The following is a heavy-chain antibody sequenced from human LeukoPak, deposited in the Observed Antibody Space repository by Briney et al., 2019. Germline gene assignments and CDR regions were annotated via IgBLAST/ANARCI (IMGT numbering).Heavy chain of an antibody. CDR2: ISDSGGRT. Sequence: PGGSLRLSCAVSGITLSNYGMSWVRQAPGKGLEWVAGISDSGGRTNYTDSVKGRFTISRDNSKNTLYLQMNSLRAEDTAVYYCAKFPYYYGSGSYLHIEDYYYGMDVWGQGTTVTVSS. V-gene: IGHV3-23*01. D-gene: IGHD3-10*01. J-gene: IGHJ6*02. CDR1: GITLSNYG. CDR3: AKFPYYYGSGSYLHIEDYYYGMDV.